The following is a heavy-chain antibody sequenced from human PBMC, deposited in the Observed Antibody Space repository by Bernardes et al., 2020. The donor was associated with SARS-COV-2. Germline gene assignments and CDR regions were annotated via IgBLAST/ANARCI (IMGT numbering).Heavy chain of an antibody. D-gene: IGHD5-12*01. V-gene: IGHV4-59*01. CDR2: INYIGSS. CDR3: ARDLVATDGAYYYYGMDV. Sequence: SETLSLTCTVSGGSISSYCWRWIRQPPGKGLEWIGYINYIGSSNYNASLMSRVIISVDVSQNLFSLKLSSVTAADTAGYYCARDLVATDGAYYYYGMDVWGQGTTVTVSS. CDR1: GGSISSYC. J-gene: IGHJ6*02.